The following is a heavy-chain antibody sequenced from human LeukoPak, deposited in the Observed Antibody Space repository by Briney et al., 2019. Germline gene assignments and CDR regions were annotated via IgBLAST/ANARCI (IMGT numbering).Heavy chain of an antibody. V-gene: IGHV4-59*08. J-gene: IGHJ4*02. CDR1: GGSINNYY. CDR2: IYYTGST. Sequence: SETLSLTCTVSGGSINNYYWSWVRQPPGAGLEWLAYIYYTGSTNYNPSLKTRLTISVDTSKNQFSLRLNSVTAADTAVYYCARSRHHKYFDYWGQGTLVTVSS. CDR3: ARSRHHKYFDY.